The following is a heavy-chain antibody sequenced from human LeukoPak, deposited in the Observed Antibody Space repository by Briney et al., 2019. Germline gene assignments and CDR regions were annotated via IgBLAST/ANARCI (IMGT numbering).Heavy chain of an antibody. V-gene: IGHV1-46*01. CDR1: GYTFTSYY. D-gene: IGHD2-21*02. CDR3: ARDFCGGDCYSGYFDY. Sequence: GASVKVSCKASGYTFTSYYMHWVRQAPGQGLEWMRIINPSGGSTSYAQKFQGRVTMTRDMSTSTVYMELSSLRSEDTAVYYCARDFCGGDCYSGYFDYWGQGTLVTVSS. J-gene: IGHJ4*02. CDR2: INPSGGST.